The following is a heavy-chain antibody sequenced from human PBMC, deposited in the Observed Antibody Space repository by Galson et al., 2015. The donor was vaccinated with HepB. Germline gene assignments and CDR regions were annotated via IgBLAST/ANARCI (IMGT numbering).Heavy chain of an antibody. CDR2: INAGNGNT. CDR3: ARGMDTAMAQDAFDI. D-gene: IGHD5-18*01. CDR1: GYTFTSYA. Sequence: SVKVSCKASGYTFTSYAMHWVRQAPGQRLEWMGWINAGNGNTKYSQKFQGRVTITRDTSASTAYMELSSLRSEDTAVYYCARGMDTAMAQDAFDIWGQGTMVTVSS. V-gene: IGHV1-3*01. J-gene: IGHJ3*02.